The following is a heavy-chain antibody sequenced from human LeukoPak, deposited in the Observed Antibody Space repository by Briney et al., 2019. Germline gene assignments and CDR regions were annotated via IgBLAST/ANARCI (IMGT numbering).Heavy chain of an antibody. CDR3: AKTVTTQAYYWYFDL. CDR1: GFTFSIYA. Sequence: GGSLRLSCAASGFTFSIYAMSWVRQAPGKGLEWVSAIRGSDDNTFYADSVRGRFTISRDNSKNTLYLQMNILRAEDTAVYYCAKTVTTQAYYWYFDLWDRGTLVTVSS. V-gene: IGHV3-23*01. D-gene: IGHD4-17*01. J-gene: IGHJ2*01. CDR2: IRGSDDNT.